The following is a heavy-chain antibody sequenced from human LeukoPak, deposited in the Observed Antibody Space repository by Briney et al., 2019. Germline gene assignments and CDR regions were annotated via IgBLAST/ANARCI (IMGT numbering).Heavy chain of an antibody. V-gene: IGHV1-46*01. CDR3: ARAHYASSNIKVPFDV. CDR1: GYTFTSYG. Sequence: ASVKVSCKASGYTFTSYGFGWVRQARGQGLEWMGVIDPSAGSTTYAQKFQGRVTMTRDTATSTVYMELSSLRSEDTAVYYCARAHYASSNIKVPFDVWGKGTTVTVSS. CDR2: IDPSAGST. J-gene: IGHJ6*04. D-gene: IGHD3-22*01.